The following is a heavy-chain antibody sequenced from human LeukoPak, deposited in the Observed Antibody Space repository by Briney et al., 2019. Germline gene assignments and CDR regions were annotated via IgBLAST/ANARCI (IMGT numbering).Heavy chain of an antibody. CDR2: IYYSGST. V-gene: IGHV4-39*07. CDR1: GGSISSSSYY. D-gene: IGHD3-22*01. J-gene: IGHJ4*02. Sequence: SETLSLTCTVSGGSISSSSYYWGWIRQPPGKGLEWIGSIYYSGSTYYNPSLKSRVTISVDTSKNQFSLKLSSVTAADTAVYYCARRLYDSSGYYYVWKYYFDYWGQGTLVTVSS. CDR3: ARRLYDSSGYYYVWKYYFDY.